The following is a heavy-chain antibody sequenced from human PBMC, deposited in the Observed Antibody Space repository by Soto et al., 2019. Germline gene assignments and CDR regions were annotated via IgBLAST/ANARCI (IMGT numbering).Heavy chain of an antibody. D-gene: IGHD6-19*01. J-gene: IGHJ5*02. CDR3: VRGGSDNSGWYIWFDP. CDR1: GGTFSTHV. CDR2: IVPKFSTT. Sequence: QVQLVQSGAEVKKPGSSVKVSCKTSGGTFSTHVIGWVRQAPGQGLEWMGGIVPKFSTTNYAHKFKGRVKITADESTSTAYMEVSSLTSEDTAVYYCVRGGSDNSGWYIWFDPWGQGTLVTVSS. V-gene: IGHV1-69*01.